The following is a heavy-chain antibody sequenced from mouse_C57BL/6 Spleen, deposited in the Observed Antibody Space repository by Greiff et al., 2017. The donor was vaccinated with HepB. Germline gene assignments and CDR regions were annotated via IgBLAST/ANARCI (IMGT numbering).Heavy chain of an antibody. J-gene: IGHJ4*01. Sequence: QVQLQQPGAELVRPGSSVKLSCKASGYTFTSYWMHWVKQRPIQGLEWIGNIDPSDSDTHYNQKFKDKATLTVDKSSSTAYMQLSSLTSEDSAVYYCASEGYYAMDYWGQGTSVTVSS. CDR3: ASEGYYAMDY. CDR2: IDPSDSDT. V-gene: IGHV1-52*01. CDR1: GYTFTSYW.